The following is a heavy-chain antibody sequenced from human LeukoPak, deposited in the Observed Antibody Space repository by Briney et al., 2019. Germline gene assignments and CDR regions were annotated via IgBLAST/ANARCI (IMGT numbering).Heavy chain of an antibody. V-gene: IGHV3-64D*06. J-gene: IGHJ4*02. D-gene: IGHD6-13*01. Sequence: GGSLRLSCSASGFTFSSYAMHWVRQAPGKGLECVSAISSNGGSTYYADSVKGRFTISRDNSKNTLYLQMSSLRAEDTAVYYCTKRASSRDYWGQGTLVTVSS. CDR3: TKRASSRDY. CDR1: GFTFSSYA. CDR2: ISSNGGST.